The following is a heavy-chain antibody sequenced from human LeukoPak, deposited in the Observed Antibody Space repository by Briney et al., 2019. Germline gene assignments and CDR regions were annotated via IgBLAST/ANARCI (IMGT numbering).Heavy chain of an antibody. CDR3: ARATSGWYYFDY. J-gene: IGHJ4*02. D-gene: IGHD6-19*01. Sequence: AQTLSLTCTVSGGSISSGGYYWSWIRQPPGKGLEYIGYIYHGDNTYYNPSLRSRVTISVDRSNNQFSLRLNSVTAADPAFYYCARATSGWYYFDYGGKGPRVTVPT. CDR1: GGSISSGGYY. CDR2: IYHGDNT. V-gene: IGHV4-30-2*01.